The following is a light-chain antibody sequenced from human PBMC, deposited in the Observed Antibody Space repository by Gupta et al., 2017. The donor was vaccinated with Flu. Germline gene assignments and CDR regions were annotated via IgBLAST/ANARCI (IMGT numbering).Light chain of an antibody. Sequence: EIVLTQSPGTLSLSPGERATLSCRASQSISSRYLSWYQQRPGQAPRLLIYGASNPANGIPGRFSGRGEETDFTRTSSRRETEDCAVYYGQDDHGLVTFGTGTKVEIK. V-gene: IGKV3-20*01. CDR3: QDDHGLVT. J-gene: IGKJ4*01. CDR2: GAS. CDR1: QSISSRY.